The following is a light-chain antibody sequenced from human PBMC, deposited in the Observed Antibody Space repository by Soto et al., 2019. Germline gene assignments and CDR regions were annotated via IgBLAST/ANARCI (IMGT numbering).Light chain of an antibody. V-gene: IGKV3-20*01. CDR1: QSVNSRF. Sequence: EIVLTQSPGTLSLSPGERATLSCRASQSVNSRFLAWYQQKPGQAPRLLIYGASSRATGIPDRFSGGGSGTDFTLTISRLEPEDFAVYYCHQYGSSPFTFGGGTKVEIK. J-gene: IGKJ4*01. CDR3: HQYGSSPFT. CDR2: GAS.